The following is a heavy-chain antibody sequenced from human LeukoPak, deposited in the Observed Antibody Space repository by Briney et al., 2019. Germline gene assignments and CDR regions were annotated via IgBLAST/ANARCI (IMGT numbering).Heavy chain of an antibody. J-gene: IGHJ4*02. CDR3: ARGGSNYDLLTGSYYFDF. Sequence: SETLSLTCAVPGGSTRSYYWSWIRQPPGKGLEWIGYISDSGSTKYNPSRESRVTISVDTSKNQFSLKLTSVTAADTAVYYCARGGSNYDLLTGSYYFDFWGQGTLVTVSS. V-gene: IGHV4-59*01. CDR1: GGSTRSYY. D-gene: IGHD3-9*01. CDR2: ISDSGST.